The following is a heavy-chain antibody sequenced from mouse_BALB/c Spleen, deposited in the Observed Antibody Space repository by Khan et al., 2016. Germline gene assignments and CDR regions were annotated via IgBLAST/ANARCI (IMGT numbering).Heavy chain of an antibody. CDR2: NSSGSSTI. V-gene: IGHV5-17*02. J-gene: IGHJ2*01. Sequence: EVELVESGGGLVQPGGSRKLSCAASGYTFSSFGMHWVRQAPEKGLEWVAYNSSGSSTIYYADTVKGRFTISRDNPKNTLFLQLTSLRSEDTAMXYGAGDIYYYGSSYFNYWGQGTTLTVSS. CDR1: GYTFSSFG. CDR3: AGDIYYYGSSYFNY. D-gene: IGHD1-1*01.